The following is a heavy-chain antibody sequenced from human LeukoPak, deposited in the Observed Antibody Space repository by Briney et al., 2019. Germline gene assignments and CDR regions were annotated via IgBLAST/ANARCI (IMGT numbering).Heavy chain of an antibody. CDR3: ARGGPLTTVDY. CDR2: INPSGSST. Sequence: ASVKVSCKASGYTFTSHYMHWVRQAPGQGLEWMGLINPSGSSTLYAQKFQGRVTMTRDMSTTTDYMELSSLRSEDTAVYYCARGGPLTTVDYWGQGTLVTVSS. CDR1: GYTFTSHY. J-gene: IGHJ4*02. D-gene: IGHD4-17*01. V-gene: IGHV1-46*01.